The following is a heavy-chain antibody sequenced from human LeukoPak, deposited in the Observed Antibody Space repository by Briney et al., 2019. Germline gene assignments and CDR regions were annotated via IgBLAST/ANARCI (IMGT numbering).Heavy chain of an antibody. CDR2: IWYDGSNK. D-gene: IGHD2-15*01. V-gene: IGHV3-33*08. CDR1: GFTFSNYG. Sequence: TGGSLRLSCAASGFTFSNYGMHWVRQAPGKGLEWVAVIWYDGSNKYYADSVKGRFTISRDNSKNTLYLQMNSLRAEDTAVYFCARGYCSGDSCYQNYFDYWGQGTLVTVSS. J-gene: IGHJ4*02. CDR3: ARGYCSGDSCYQNYFDY.